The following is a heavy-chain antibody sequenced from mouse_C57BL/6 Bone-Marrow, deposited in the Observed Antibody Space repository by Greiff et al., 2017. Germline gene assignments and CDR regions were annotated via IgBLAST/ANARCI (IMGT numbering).Heavy chain of an antibody. CDR1: GYTFTSYW. CDR3: ARSGPLGRSFDY. V-gene: IGHV1-55*01. J-gene: IGHJ2*01. D-gene: IGHD4-1*01. Sequence: QVQLQQPGAELVKPGASVKMSCKASGYTFTSYWLTWVKRRPGQGLEWIGDIYPTSGRTNYNAKFKSKAIRTVDTSSNPAYMQLRSLTSEDSAVLYCARSGPLGRSFDYWGQGTTLTVSS. CDR2: IYPTSGRT.